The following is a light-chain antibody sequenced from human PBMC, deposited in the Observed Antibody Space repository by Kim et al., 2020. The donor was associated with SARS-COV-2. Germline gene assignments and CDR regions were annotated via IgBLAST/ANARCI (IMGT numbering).Light chain of an antibody. J-gene: IGKJ1*01. CDR2: KAS. CDR1: QSISSH. Sequence: ASVGDRVTITCRARQSISSHLAWYQQEPGRAPKLLIYKASTLESGVPSRFSGSGSGTEFTLSISSLQPDDFATFYCQQYNTSPWTFGQGTKVDIK. CDR3: QQYNTSPWT. V-gene: IGKV1-5*03.